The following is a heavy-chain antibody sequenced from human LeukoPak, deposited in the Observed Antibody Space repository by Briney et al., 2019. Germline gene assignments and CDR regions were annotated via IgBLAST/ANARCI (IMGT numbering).Heavy chain of an antibody. J-gene: IGHJ4*02. CDR1: GFTFSTYA. CDR2: ISYDGSNK. CDR3: AREGGGYYDSSQPRKGHYFDY. D-gene: IGHD3-22*01. Sequence: GGSLRLSCAASGFTFSTYAMHWVRQAPGKGLEWVAVISYDGSNKYYADSVKGRFTISRDNSKNTLYLQMNSLRAEDTAVYYCAREGGGYYDSSQPRKGHYFDYWGQGTLVTVSS. V-gene: IGHV3-30-3*01.